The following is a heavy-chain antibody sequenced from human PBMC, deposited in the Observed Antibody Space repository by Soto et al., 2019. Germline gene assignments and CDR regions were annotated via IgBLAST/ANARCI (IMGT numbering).Heavy chain of an antibody. J-gene: IGHJ6*02. Sequence: GASVKVSCKASGYTFTSYDINWVRQATGQGLEWMGWMNPNSGNTGYAQKFQGRVTMTRNTSISTAYMELSSLRSEDTAVYYCARGKAIRYYYYYGMDVWGQGTTVTVSS. CDR3: ARGKAIRYYYYYGMDV. CDR2: MNPNSGNT. V-gene: IGHV1-8*01. D-gene: IGHD3-3*02. CDR1: GYTFTSYD.